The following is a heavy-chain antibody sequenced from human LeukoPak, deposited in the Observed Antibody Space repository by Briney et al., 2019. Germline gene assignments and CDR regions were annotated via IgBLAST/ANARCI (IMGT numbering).Heavy chain of an antibody. CDR3: ARPRGSYHILSEPGY. D-gene: IGHD1-26*01. CDR2: INPNSGGT. J-gene: IGHJ4*02. CDR1: GYTFTGYY. V-gene: IGHV1-2*02. Sequence: ASVKVSCKASGYTFTGYYMHWVRQAPGQGLEWMGWINPNSGGTNYAQKFQGRVTSTRDTSISTTYMELSSLRFDDTAFYYCARPRGSYHILSEPGYWGQGTLVTVSS.